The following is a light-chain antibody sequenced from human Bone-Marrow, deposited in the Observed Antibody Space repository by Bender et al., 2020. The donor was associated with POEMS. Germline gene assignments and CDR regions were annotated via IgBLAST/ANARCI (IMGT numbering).Light chain of an antibody. CDR3: AVWDDSLNGWV. CDR1: RSNIGAGYD. Sequence: QSVLTQPPSVSGAPGQTVTISCAGSRSNIGAGYDVHWYQQLPGTAPKVLISGNSNRPSGVPDRFSGSRSGTSASLAISGLQSEDEADYYCAVWDDSLNGWVFGGGTKLTVL. CDR2: GNS. J-gene: IGLJ3*02. V-gene: IGLV1-40*01.